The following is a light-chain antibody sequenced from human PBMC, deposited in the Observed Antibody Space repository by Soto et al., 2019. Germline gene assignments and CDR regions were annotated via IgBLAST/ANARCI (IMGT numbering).Light chain of an antibody. V-gene: IGKV1-5*03. CDR2: KAS. CDR1: QSISSW. CDR3: QQYDTYPWT. Sequence: DIQMTQSPSTLSASVGDRVTITCRASQSISSWLAWYQQKPGKAPKVLIYKASNLESGVPSRFSGSGSGTEFTLTISSLQPDDFATSYCQQYDTYPWTFGQGTKVEIK. J-gene: IGKJ1*01.